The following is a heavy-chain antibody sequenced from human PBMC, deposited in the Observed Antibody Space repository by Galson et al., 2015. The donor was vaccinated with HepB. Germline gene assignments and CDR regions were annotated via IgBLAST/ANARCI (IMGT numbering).Heavy chain of an antibody. Sequence: SLRLSCAASGFTFSSYGMHWVRQAPGKGLEWVSSISSSSSYIYYADSVKGRFTISRDNAKNSLCLQMNSLRAEDTAVYYCARDFVDSSSAGAFDIWGQGTMVTVSS. CDR3: ARDFVDSSSAGAFDI. CDR1: GFTFSSYG. D-gene: IGHD6-6*01. J-gene: IGHJ3*02. CDR2: ISSSSSYI. V-gene: IGHV3-21*01.